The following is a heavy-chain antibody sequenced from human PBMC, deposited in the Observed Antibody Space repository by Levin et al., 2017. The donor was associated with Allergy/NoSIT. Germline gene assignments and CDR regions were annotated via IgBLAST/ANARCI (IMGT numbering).Heavy chain of an antibody. D-gene: IGHD1-26*01. Sequence: LSLTCVVSGFTFSDHLMDWVRPTPGKGLEWVGRSRNKANSYTTEYAASVRGRFTVSRDDSKNSLYLQMSSLKTEDTAVYYCVATRPGSVFDYWGQGTLVTVSS. V-gene: IGHV3-72*01. CDR3: VATRPGSVFDY. CDR2: SRNKANSYTT. J-gene: IGHJ4*02. CDR1: GFTFSDHL.